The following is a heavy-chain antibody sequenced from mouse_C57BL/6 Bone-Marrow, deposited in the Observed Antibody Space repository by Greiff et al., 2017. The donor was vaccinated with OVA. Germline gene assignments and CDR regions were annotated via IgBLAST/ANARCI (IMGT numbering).Heavy chain of an antibody. J-gene: IGHJ1*03. CDR1: DSEVFPIAY. Sequence: VQLQQPGSELRSPGSSVKLSCKDFDSEVFPIAYLSWVRQKPGHGFEWIGGILPSIGRTIYGEKFEDNATLDADTLSNTAYWELNSLTSEDSAIYNGARWDYDGYWYFDVWGTGTTVTVSS. CDR3: ARWDYDGYWYFDV. V-gene: IGHV15-2*01. CDR2: ILPSIGRT. D-gene: IGHD2-4*01.